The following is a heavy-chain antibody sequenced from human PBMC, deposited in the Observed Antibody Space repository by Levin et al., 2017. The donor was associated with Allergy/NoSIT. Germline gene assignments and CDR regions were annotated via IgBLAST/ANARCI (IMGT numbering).Heavy chain of an antibody. Sequence: GGSLRLSCAASGFTFNYSWAHWVRQVPGKGLVWVSSVNIDGTIMDYADSVKGRFTISRDNAKNTLDLQMSSLRPEDTAVYYCAKVVPYGSGTYAHDYWGQGTLVTVSS. CDR2: VNIDGTIM. J-gene: IGHJ4*02. CDR3: AKVVPYGSGTYAHDY. V-gene: IGHV3-74*01. CDR1: GFTFNYSW. D-gene: IGHD3-10*01.